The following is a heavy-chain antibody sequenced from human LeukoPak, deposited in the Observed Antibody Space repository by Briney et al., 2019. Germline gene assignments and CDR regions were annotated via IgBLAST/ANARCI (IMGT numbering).Heavy chain of an antibody. D-gene: IGHD3-10*01. V-gene: IGHV1-3*01. Sequence: GASVKVSCKASGYTFTSYGISWVRQAPGQGLEWMGWINAGNGNTKYSQKFQGRVTITRDTSASTAYMELSSLRSEDTAVYYCARDDGSGIYWGQGTLVTVSS. J-gene: IGHJ4*02. CDR1: GYTFTSYG. CDR2: INAGNGNT. CDR3: ARDDGSGIY.